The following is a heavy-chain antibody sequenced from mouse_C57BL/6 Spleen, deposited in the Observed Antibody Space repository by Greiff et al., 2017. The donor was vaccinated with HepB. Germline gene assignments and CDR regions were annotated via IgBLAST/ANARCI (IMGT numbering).Heavy chain of an antibody. CDR1: GYSITSGYD. J-gene: IGHJ2*01. D-gene: IGHD2-12*01. CDR2: ISYSGST. Sequence: VQLQQSGPGMVKPSQSLSLTCTVTGYSITSGYDWHWIRHFPGNKLEWMGYISYSGSTNYNPSLKSRISITHDTSKNHFFLKLNSVTTEDTATYYCARGSPTIVFYFDYWGQGTTLTVSS. V-gene: IGHV3-1*01. CDR3: ARGSPTIVFYFDY.